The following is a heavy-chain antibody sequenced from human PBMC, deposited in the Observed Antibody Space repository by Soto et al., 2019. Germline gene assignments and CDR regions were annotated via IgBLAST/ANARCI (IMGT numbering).Heavy chain of an antibody. J-gene: IGHJ4*02. D-gene: IGHD3-22*01. CDR1: GYTFTIYG. V-gene: IGHV1-18*04. CDR3: ARVDYYDSSGYYGY. CDR2: ISGYNGNT. Sequence: QVQLVQSGAEVKKPGASVKVSCKASGYTFTIYGISWVRQAPGQGLEWMGWISGYNGNTDYAQNLQDRVTLTTDASTSSVYMELRSLRSDATDVYYCARVDYYDSSGYYGYWGQGTLITVSS.